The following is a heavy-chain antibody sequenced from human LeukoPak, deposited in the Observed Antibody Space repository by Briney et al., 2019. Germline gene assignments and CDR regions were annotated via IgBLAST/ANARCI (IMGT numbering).Heavy chain of an antibody. CDR3: ARHIVGEQNFDY. CDR2: IKDDGSAQ. CDR1: GFTFGAYW. D-gene: IGHD3-16*02. V-gene: IGHV3-7*01. J-gene: IGHJ4*02. Sequence: GGSLRLPCAASGFTFGAYWMSWFRQAPGKGPEWVASIKDDGSAQFYVDSLEGRFTISRDNAKNTLYPQTDTMRVEDTAVYYCARHIVGEQNFDYWSQGTLVTVSS.